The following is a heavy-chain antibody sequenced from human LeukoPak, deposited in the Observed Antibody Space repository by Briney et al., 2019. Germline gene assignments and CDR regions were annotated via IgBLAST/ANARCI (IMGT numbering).Heavy chain of an antibody. CDR2: ISASSGYT. J-gene: IGHJ4*02. V-gene: IGHV3-23*01. CDR3: AKAIMVRKIMFSFDY. CDR1: AFTFSTYA. D-gene: IGHD3-10*01. Sequence: PGGSLRLSCAASAFTFSTYAMSWVRQAPGKGLEWVSTISASSGYTSYADSVRGLFTISRDIFKNTLYLQMNSLRAEDTAMYYCAKAIMVRKIMFSFDYWGQGTLDTVSS.